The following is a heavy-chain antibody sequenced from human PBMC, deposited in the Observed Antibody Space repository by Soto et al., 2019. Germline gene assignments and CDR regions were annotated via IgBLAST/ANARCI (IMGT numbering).Heavy chain of an antibody. D-gene: IGHD3-10*01. J-gene: IGHJ4*02. CDR1: GFTFSSYW. CDR2: IKQDGSEK. Sequence: PGGSLRLSCAAPGFTFSSYWMSWVRQAPGKGLEWVANIKQDGSEKYYVDSVKGRFTISRDNAKNSLYLQMNSLRAEDTAVYYCVYGSGICWGQGTLVTVSS. CDR3: VYGSGIC. V-gene: IGHV3-7*01.